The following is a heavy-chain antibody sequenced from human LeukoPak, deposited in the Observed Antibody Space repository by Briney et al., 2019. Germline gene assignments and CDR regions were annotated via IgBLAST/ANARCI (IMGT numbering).Heavy chain of an antibody. D-gene: IGHD6-13*01. CDR3: ARDLDSSSRRMDV. CDR1: GGSISGYY. V-gene: IGHV4-4*07. J-gene: IGHJ6*02. CDR2: IYPSGST. Sequence: SETLSLTFTGSGGSISGYYWSWIRQPAGKGLEWIGRIYPSGSTNYNPSLKSRVTMSVDTSKKQFSLKLSSVTAADTAVYFCARDLDSSSRRMDVWGQGTTVTVSS.